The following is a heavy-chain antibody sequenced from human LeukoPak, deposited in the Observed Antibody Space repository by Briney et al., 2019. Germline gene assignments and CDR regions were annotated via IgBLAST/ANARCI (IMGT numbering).Heavy chain of an antibody. J-gene: IGHJ6*03. CDR1: GYSISSGYY. CDR2: IYHSGST. V-gene: IGHV4-38-2*02. CDR3: ARHFEDDFWSGYYPSYYYYYYMDV. Sequence: SETLSLTCTVSGYSISSGYYWGWIRQPPGKGLEWIGSIYHSGSTYYNPSLKSRVTISVDTSKNQFSLKLSSVTAADTAVYYCARHFEDDFWSGYYPSYYYYYYMDVWGKGTTVTVSS. D-gene: IGHD3-3*01.